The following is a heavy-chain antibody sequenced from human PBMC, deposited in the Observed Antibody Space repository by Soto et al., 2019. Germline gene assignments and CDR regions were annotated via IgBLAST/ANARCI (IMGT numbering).Heavy chain of an antibody. V-gene: IGHV1-3*01. CDR1: GYTFTKYA. D-gene: IGHD2-15*01. J-gene: IGHJ5*02. CDR3: ARGEGYCSGGVCFRWFDP. CDR2: INCGSGDT. Sequence: QVQLLQFGAEVKKPGASVKVSCEASGYTFTKYALHWVRQAPGQRPEWMGWINCGSGDTKYSQRFQGRVTFTRDTSASAAYMELRSLRFEDTAVYYCARGEGYCSGGVCFRWFDPWGQGTLVTVSS.